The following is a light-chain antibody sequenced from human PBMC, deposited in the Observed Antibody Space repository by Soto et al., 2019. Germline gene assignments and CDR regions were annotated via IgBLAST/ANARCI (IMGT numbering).Light chain of an antibody. V-gene: IGLV2-23*02. CDR3: CSYAGSNSLI. CDR2: EVN. CDR1: NGDVGSYDL. J-gene: IGLJ2*01. Sequence: QSALTQPASVSGSPVQSITISCTGTNGDVGSYDLVSWYQRYPGEAPKLIIYEVNKRPSGISNRFSGSKSGNTASLTISGLQAEDEAEYDCCSYAGSNSLIFGGGTKVTVL.